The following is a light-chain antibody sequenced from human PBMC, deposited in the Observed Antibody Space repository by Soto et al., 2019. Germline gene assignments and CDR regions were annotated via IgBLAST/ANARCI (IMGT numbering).Light chain of an antibody. J-gene: IGLJ2*01. Sequence: QPVLTQPPSVSGAPGQRVTISCTGSSSNIGAGYDVHWYQQRPGTAPKLLIFGNINRPSGVPDRFSGSKSGTSASLAITGLQAEDEGDYYCQTWGTGIHVVFGGGTKVTVL. CDR2: GNI. V-gene: IGLV1-40*01. CDR3: QTWGTGIHVV. CDR1: SSNIGAGYD.